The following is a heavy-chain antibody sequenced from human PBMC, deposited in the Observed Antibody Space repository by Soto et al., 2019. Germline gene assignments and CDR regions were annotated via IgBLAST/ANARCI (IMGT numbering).Heavy chain of an antibody. V-gene: IGHV1-46*03. CDR3: AATRYCSSTSCFLYYYMDV. CDR1: GYTFTSYY. Sequence: GASVKVSCKASGYTFTSYYMHWVRQAPGQGLEWMGIINPSGGSTSYAQKFQGRVTMTRDTSTSTVYMELSSLRSEDTAVYYCAATRYCSSTSCFLYYYMDVWGKGTTVTVSS. CDR2: INPSGGST. D-gene: IGHD2-2*01. J-gene: IGHJ6*03.